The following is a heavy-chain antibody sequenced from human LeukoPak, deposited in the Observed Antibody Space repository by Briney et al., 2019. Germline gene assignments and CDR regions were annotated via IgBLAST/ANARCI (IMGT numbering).Heavy chain of an antibody. Sequence: GGSLRLSCAPSGFTFSTYAMSWVREAPGKGLEWVSSISGSADGTYYADCVEGRFTISRDNSKETLYLQMNSLRADDTAVYYCAKGRAPGKVDWFDPWGQGTLVTVSS. J-gene: IGHJ5*02. CDR1: GFTFSTYA. D-gene: IGHD6-13*01. CDR3: AKGRAPGKVDWFDP. V-gene: IGHV3-23*01. CDR2: ISGSADGT.